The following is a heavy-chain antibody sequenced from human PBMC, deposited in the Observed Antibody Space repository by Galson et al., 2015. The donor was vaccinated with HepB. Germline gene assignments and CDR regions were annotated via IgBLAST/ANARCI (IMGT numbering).Heavy chain of an antibody. Sequence: SLRLSCAASGFTFSSYGMHWVRQAPGKGLEWVAVISYDGSNKYYADSVKGRFTISRDNSKNTLYLQMNSLRAEDTAVYYCAKRGYGAHDYRGQGTLVTVSS. CDR3: AKRGYGAHDY. J-gene: IGHJ4*02. D-gene: IGHD4-17*01. CDR1: GFTFSSYG. V-gene: IGHV3-30*18. CDR2: ISYDGSNK.